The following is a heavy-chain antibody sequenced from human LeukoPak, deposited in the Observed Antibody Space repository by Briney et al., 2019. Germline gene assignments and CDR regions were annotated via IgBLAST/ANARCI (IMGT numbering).Heavy chain of an antibody. V-gene: IGHV4-34*01. J-gene: IGHJ6*03. Sequence: SDTLSLTCAVYGGSFSGYYWSWIRQPPGQGLEWIGEINHRGSTNYNPTLKSRVTISVDTSKNQFSLKLSSVTAADTAVYYCARGRDGYNYVYYYYYMDVWGKGTTVTVSS. CDR2: INHRGST. D-gene: IGHD5-24*01. CDR3: ARGRDGYNYVYYYYYMDV. CDR1: GGSFSGYY.